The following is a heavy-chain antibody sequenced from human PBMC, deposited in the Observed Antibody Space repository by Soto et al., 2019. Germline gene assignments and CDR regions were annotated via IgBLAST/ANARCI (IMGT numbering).Heavy chain of an antibody. CDR2: IYYSGGT. V-gene: IGHV4-31*01. J-gene: IGHJ6*02. D-gene: IGHD6-19*01. Sequence: QVQLQESGPGLVKPSQTLSLTCTVSGGSISSGGYYWSWIRQHPGKGLESIGYIYYSGGTYYNPSLNSLVTVSVETSKIQSSLNRSAVTAADTVVYYCARGRISSGWQGNYYYYGMAVWCQGTTVTVSS. CDR3: ARGRISSGWQGNYYYYGMAV. CDR1: GGSISSGGYY.